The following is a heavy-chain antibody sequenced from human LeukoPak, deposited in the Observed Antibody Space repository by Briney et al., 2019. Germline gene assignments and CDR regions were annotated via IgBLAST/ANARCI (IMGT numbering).Heavy chain of an antibody. CDR1: GFTFSTYW. CDR2: IKKDGSET. CDR3: AKDLWSSGTLDY. Sequence: PGGSLRLSCAASGFTFSTYWMNWVRQAPGKGLEWVASIKKDGSETYYVDSVKGRFTISRDNTENSLYLQMNSLRAEDTAVYYCAKDLWSSGTLDYWGQGTLVTVSS. V-gene: IGHV3-7*05. D-gene: IGHD6-25*01. J-gene: IGHJ4*02.